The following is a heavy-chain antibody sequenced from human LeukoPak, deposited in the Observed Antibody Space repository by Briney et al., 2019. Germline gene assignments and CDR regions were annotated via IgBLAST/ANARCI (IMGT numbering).Heavy chain of an antibody. D-gene: IGHD2-15*01. CDR1: GYTFTSYG. Sequence: GASVKVSCKASGYTFTSYGISWVRQAPGQGLEWMGWISAYNGNTNYAQKLQGRVTMTTDTSTSTAYMELRSLRSDDTAVYYCARVQGSEAVLYYYYGMDVWGQGTTVTVSS. CDR2: ISAYNGNT. V-gene: IGHV1-18*01. CDR3: ARVQGSEAVLYYYYGMDV. J-gene: IGHJ6*02.